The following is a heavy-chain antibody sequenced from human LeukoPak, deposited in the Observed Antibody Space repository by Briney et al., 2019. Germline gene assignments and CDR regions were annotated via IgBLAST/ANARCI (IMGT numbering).Heavy chain of an antibody. V-gene: IGHV6-1*01. D-gene: IGHD6-19*01. CDR3: ARGSRAVAGTYYYYGMDV. Sequence: SQTHSLTCAISGDSVSSNSAAWNWIRQSPSRGLEWLGRTYYRSKWYNDYAVSVKSRITINPDTSKNQFSLQLNSVTPEDTAVYYCARGSRAVAGTYYYYGMDVWGKGTTVTVSS. CDR1: GDSVSSNSAA. CDR2: TYYRSKWYN. J-gene: IGHJ6*04.